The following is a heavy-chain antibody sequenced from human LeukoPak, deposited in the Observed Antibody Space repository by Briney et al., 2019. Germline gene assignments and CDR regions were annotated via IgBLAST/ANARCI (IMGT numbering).Heavy chain of an antibody. CDR3: ARGRGDYGDYGVDY. D-gene: IGHD4-17*01. Sequence: GGSLRLSCAASGFTFSSYDMHWVRQATGKGLEWVSAIGTAGDTYYPGSVKGRFTISRENAKNSLYLQMNSLRAGDTAVYYCARGRGDYGDYGVDYWGQGTLVTVSS. V-gene: IGHV3-13*01. CDR2: IGTAGDT. J-gene: IGHJ4*02. CDR1: GFTFSSYD.